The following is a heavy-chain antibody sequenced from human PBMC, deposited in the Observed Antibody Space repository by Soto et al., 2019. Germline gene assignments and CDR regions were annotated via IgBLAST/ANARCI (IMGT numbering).Heavy chain of an antibody. CDR1: GYTFTSYG. D-gene: IGHD2-2*01. CDR2: ISTYNGNT. J-gene: IGHJ5*02. CDR3: VRVRECLQWFDP. Sequence: QVKLVQSGAEVKKPGASVKVSCKASGYTFTSYGISWVRQAPGQGLEWMGWISTYNGNTNFAQKCQGRVTMTTDTSTNTANMELRSLRSDDTAVYYCVRVRECLQWFDPWGQGTLVTVSS. V-gene: IGHV1-18*01.